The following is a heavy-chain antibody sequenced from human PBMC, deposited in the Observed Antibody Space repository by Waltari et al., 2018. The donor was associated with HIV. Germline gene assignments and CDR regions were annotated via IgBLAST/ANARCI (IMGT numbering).Heavy chain of an antibody. V-gene: IGHV3-30-3*01. CDR2: ISYDGTNK. J-gene: IGHJ6*02. Sequence: QVQLVESGGGVVRPGGSLRLSCAASRYIFRGFVMSWLRQPPGKGLEWVAVISYDGTNKYYAESVRGRFTISRDNSENTLYLEMNSLKPDDTAVYYCARDGPAPKNIYHYYGMDVWGQGTTVTVSS. CDR3: ARDGPAPKNIYHYYGMDV. D-gene: IGHD2-2*01. CDR1: RYIFRGFV.